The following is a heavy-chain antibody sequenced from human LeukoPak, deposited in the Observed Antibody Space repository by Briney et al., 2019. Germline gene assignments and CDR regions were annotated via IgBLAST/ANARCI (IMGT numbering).Heavy chain of an antibody. CDR2: IKEDGGQK. Sequence: GGSLRLSCVVSGFTFSEYWMTWVRKAPGKGLEWVANIKEDGGQKHYVDSVKGRFTIFRDNAKNTLYLQMDSLRAEDTAVYYCARSGDKNVMGGQGTLVTVSS. CDR1: GFTFSEYW. D-gene: IGHD3-10*01. V-gene: IGHV3-7*03. J-gene: IGHJ4*02. CDR3: ARSGDKNVM.